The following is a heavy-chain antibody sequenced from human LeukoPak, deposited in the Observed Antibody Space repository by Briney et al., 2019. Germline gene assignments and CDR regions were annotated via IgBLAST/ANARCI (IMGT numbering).Heavy chain of an antibody. J-gene: IGHJ2*01. V-gene: IGHV4-34*01. CDR1: GGSFSGYY. CDR3: ARAHSWYFDL. D-gene: IGHD4-11*01. Sequence: SETLSLTCAVYGGSFSGYYWSWIRQPPGKGLEWIGEINHSGSTNYNPSLKSRVTISVDTSKNQFSLKPSSVTAADTAVYYCARAHSWYFDLWAVAPWSLSPQ. CDR2: INHSGST.